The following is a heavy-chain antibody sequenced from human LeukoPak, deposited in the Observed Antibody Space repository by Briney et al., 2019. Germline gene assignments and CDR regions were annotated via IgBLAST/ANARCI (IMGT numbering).Heavy chain of an antibody. CDR2: ISSSSSYI. J-gene: IGHJ4*02. CDR1: GFAFSSYS. V-gene: IGHV3-21*01. CDR3: ARDNPPGYYDSSGTYYFDY. Sequence: GGSLRLSCAASGFAFSSYSMNWVRQAPGKGLEWVSSISSSSSYIYYADSVKGRFTISRDNAKNSLYLQMNSLRAEDTAVYYCARDNPPGYYDSSGTYYFDYWGQGTLVTVSS. D-gene: IGHD3-22*01.